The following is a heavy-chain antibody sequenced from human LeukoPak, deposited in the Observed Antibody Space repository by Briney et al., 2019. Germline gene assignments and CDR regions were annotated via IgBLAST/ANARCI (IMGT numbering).Heavy chain of an antibody. CDR3: AKERHGFDY. V-gene: IGHV3-9*01. CDR1: GFTFDDYA. CDR2: ISWNSGSI. Sequence: GRSLRLSCAASGFTFDDYAMHWVRQAPGKGLEWVSGISWNSGSIGYADSVKGRFTISRDNAKNSLYLQMNSLRAEDTALYYCAKERHGFDYWGQGTLVTVSS. J-gene: IGHJ4*02.